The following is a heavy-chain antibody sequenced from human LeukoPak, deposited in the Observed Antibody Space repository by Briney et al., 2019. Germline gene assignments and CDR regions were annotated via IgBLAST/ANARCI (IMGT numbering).Heavy chain of an antibody. V-gene: IGHV1-8*03. CDR2: MNPNSGNT. CDR1: GYTFTSYD. Sequence: WASVKVSCKASGYTFTSYDINWVRQATGQGLEWMGWMNPNSGNTGYAQKFQGRVTITRNTSISTAYMELSSLRSEDTAVYYCARQGRNYDFWSGYYDGVGYYYYYMDVWGKGTTVTVSS. J-gene: IGHJ6*03. D-gene: IGHD3-3*01. CDR3: ARQGRNYDFWSGYYDGVGYYYYYMDV.